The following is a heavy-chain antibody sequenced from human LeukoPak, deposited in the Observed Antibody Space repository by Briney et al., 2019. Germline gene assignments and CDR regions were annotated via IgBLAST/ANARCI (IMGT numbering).Heavy chain of an antibody. D-gene: IGHD4-17*01. J-gene: IGHJ5*01. V-gene: IGHV4-38-2*02. CDR2: IHHSGDT. CDR1: GYSIKTRHH. CDR3: ARDRFDYGEYEFDS. Sequence: SETLSLTCTVSGYSIKTRHHWAWVRQPPGKGLEWVATIHHSGDTFYNPSLKSRATISMDTSKNDFSLTLKSVTAADTAVYYCARDRFDYGEYEFDSWGQGALVTVSS.